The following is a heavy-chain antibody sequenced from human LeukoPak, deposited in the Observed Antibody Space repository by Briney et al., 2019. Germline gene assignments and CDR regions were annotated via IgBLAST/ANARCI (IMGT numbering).Heavy chain of an antibody. CDR1: GGSFSGYF. V-gene: IGHV4-34*01. J-gene: IGHJ4*02. CDR2: VNQSGRT. D-gene: IGHD2-21*01. CDR3: TRDRASINVIDY. Sequence: KSSETLSLTCAVDGGSFSGYFWSWIRQVPGKGLEWIGEVNQSGRTNYNPSLKSRVTISVDTSKNQISLKLSFVTAADTAMYYCTRDRASINVIDYWSQGTLVTVSS.